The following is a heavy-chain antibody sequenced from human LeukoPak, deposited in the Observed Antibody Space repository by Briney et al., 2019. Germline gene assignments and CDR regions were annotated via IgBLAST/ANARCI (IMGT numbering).Heavy chain of an antibody. CDR1: GGSISSYY. Sequence: SETLSLTCTVSGGSISSYYWSWIRQPPGKGLEWIGYIYYSGNTNYNPSLKSRVTISVDTSKNQFSLKLSSVTAADAAVYYCARHFDSSGYWYYFDYWGQGTLVTVSS. J-gene: IGHJ4*02. CDR3: ARHFDSSGYWYYFDY. CDR2: IYYSGNT. D-gene: IGHD3-22*01. V-gene: IGHV4-59*08.